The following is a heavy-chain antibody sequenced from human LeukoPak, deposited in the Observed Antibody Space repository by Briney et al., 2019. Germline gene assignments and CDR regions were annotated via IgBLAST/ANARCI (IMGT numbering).Heavy chain of an antibody. D-gene: IGHD3-9*01. J-gene: IGHJ4*02. V-gene: IGHV3-23*01. CDR2: ISGSGGST. Sequence: PGGSLRLSCAASGFTFSSCAMSWVRQAPGKGLEWVSAISGSGGSTYYADSVKGRFTISRDNSKNTLYVQMNSLRAEDTATYYCAKGTTYYDILTGYGYPYYFDYWGQGTLVTVSS. CDR1: GFTFSSCA. CDR3: AKGTTYYDILTGYGYPYYFDY.